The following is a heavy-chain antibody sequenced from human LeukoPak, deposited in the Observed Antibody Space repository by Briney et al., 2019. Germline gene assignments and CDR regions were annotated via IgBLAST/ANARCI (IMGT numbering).Heavy chain of an antibody. V-gene: IGHV4-38-2*02. CDR1: GYSISTSYY. Sequence: SETLSLTCTVSGYSISTSYYWGWIRQPPGKGLEWIGSIYHSGNTYYNPSLKSRVTISVDTSKNQFSLKLSSVTAADTAVYYCASDYVWGSYRTFAFDIWGQGTMVTVSS. CDR3: ASDYVWGSYRTFAFDI. CDR2: IYHSGNT. D-gene: IGHD3-16*02. J-gene: IGHJ3*02.